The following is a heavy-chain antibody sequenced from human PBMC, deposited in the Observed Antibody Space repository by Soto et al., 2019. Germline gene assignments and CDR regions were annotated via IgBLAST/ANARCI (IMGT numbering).Heavy chain of an antibody. D-gene: IGHD3-22*01. V-gene: IGHV3-23*01. CDR3: AKDPYDSSGFFDY. CDR2: ISGSGGST. CDR1: GFTFSSYA. J-gene: IGHJ4*02. Sequence: GGSLRLSCAASGFTFSSYAMSWVRQAPGKGLEWVSAISGSGGSTYYADSVKGRFTISRDNSKNTLYLQMSSLRAEDTAVYYCAKDPYDSSGFFDYWGQGTLVTVSS.